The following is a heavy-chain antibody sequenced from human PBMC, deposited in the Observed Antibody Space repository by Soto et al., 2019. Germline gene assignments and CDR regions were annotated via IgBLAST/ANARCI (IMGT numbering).Heavy chain of an antibody. Sequence: PSETLSLTCTVSGGSISSGGYYWSWIRQHPGKGLEWIGYIYYSGSTYYNPSLKSRVTISVDTSKNQLSLKLSSVTAADTAVYYCARSPATVTTVFRYFDYWGQGTLVTVSS. V-gene: IGHV4-31*03. CDR3: ARSPATVTTVFRYFDY. J-gene: IGHJ4*02. CDR2: IYYSGST. D-gene: IGHD4-17*01. CDR1: GGSISSGGYY.